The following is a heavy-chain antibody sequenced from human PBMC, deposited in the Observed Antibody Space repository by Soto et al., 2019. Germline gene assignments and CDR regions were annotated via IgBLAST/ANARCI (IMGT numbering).Heavy chain of an antibody. V-gene: IGHV1-69*04. Sequence: ASVKVSCKASGGTFSSYTISWVRQAPGQGLEWMGRIIPILGIANYAQKFQGRVTITADKSTSTAYMELSSLRSEDTAVYYCAREATVILYYFDYWGQGTLVTVSS. CDR2: IIPILGIA. J-gene: IGHJ4*02. D-gene: IGHD4-17*01. CDR1: GGTFSSYT. CDR3: AREATVILYYFDY.